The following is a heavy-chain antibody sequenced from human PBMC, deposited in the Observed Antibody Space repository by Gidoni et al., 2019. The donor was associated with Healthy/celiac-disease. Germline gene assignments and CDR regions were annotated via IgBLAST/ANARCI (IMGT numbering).Heavy chain of an antibody. D-gene: IGHD6-13*01. J-gene: IGHJ6*02. V-gene: IGHV4-34*01. Sequence: QVQLQQWGAGLLKPSETLSLTCAVYGGSFSGYYWSWIRQPPGKGLEWIGEINHSGSTNYNPSLKSRVTISVDTSKNQFSLKLSSVTAADTAVYYCARGLGSSWYVSLGQYYYYYGMDVWGQGTTVTVSS. CDR1: GGSFSGYY. CDR2: INHSGST. CDR3: ARGLGSSWYVSLGQYYYYYGMDV.